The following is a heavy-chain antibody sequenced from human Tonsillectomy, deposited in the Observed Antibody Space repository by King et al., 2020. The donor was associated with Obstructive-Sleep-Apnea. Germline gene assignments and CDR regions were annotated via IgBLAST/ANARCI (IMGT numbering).Heavy chain of an antibody. D-gene: IGHD2/OR15-2a*01. CDR1: GGSISSTNW. J-gene: IGHJ4*02. Sequence: VQLQESGPGLVKPSGTLALTCAVSGGSISSTNWWRWVRQPPGKGLEWIGEIYHSGSTNYNPSLKNRVTISIDKSENQFSLKLTSMTAADTAVYYCASGNSTSPGYWGQGTLVTVSS. CDR3: ASGNSTSPGY. V-gene: IGHV4-4*02. CDR2: IYHSGST.